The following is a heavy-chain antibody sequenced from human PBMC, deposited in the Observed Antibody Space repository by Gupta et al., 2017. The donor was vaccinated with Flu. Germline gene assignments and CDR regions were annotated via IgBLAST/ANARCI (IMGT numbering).Heavy chain of an antibody. CDR1: GGTFSSYA. CDR3: ARRSRGYSYGYYYGMDV. D-gene: IGHD5-18*01. J-gene: IGHJ6*02. Sequence: QVQLVQSGAEVKKPGSSVKVSCKASGGTFSSYAISWVRQAPGQGLEWMGGIIPIFGTANYAQKFQGRVTITADESTSTAYMELSSLRSEDTAVYYCARRSRGYSYGYYYGMDVWGQGTTVTVSS. V-gene: IGHV1-69*01. CDR2: IIPIFGTA.